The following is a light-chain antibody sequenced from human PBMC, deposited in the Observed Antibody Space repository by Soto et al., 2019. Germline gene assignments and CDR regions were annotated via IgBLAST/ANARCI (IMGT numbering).Light chain of an antibody. CDR2: DTS. V-gene: IGKV3-15*01. Sequence: EVVLTQSPATLSVSPGERSTLSCRASQSVIIKLAWYQQKPGQAPRILIYDTSTRATGIPARFSGSGSGTEFTLTISRLQSEDFEVYYCHQRQSWPRTFGQGTKVDIK. J-gene: IGKJ1*01. CDR3: HQRQSWPRT. CDR1: QSVIIK.